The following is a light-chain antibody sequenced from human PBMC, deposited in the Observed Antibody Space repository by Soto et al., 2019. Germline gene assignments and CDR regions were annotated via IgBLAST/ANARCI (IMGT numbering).Light chain of an antibody. Sequence: DIVMTQSPATLSVSPGERATLSCRASQSVSSNLAWYQQKPGQAPRLLIYGASTRASGIPARFSGSGSGTEFPLTISRLQYEDVAVYYCQQYNNWGTFGQGTKVEIK. CDR3: QQYNNWGT. CDR2: GAS. V-gene: IGKV3-15*01. CDR1: QSVSSN. J-gene: IGKJ1*01.